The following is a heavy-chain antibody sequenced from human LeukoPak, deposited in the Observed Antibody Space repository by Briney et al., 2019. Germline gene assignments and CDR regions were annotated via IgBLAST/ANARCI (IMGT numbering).Heavy chain of an antibody. J-gene: IGHJ3*02. CDR1: GYTFTGYY. D-gene: IGHD4-17*01. CDR2: IDPNSGGT. Sequence: ASVKVSCKASGYTFTGYYMHWVRQAPGQGLEWMGWIDPNSGGTNYAQKFQGRVTMTRDTSISTAYMELSRLRSDDTAVYYCARPRRDYIDAFDIWGQGTMVTVSS. V-gene: IGHV1-2*02. CDR3: ARPRRDYIDAFDI.